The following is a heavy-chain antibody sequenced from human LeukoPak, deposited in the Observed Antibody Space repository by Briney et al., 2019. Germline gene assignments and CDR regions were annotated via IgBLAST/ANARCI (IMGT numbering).Heavy chain of an antibody. J-gene: IGHJ4*02. Sequence: GGSLRLSCAASGFTFSSAWMTWVRQAPGKGLEWVGHIKNKTNGETTDYAAPVKGRFIISRDDSKNTLYLQMNSLRTEDTAVYYRARGFCSSTNCYQGPFDFWGQGTLVTVSS. CDR1: GFTFSSAW. CDR2: IKNKTNGETT. V-gene: IGHV3-15*01. D-gene: IGHD2-2*01. CDR3: ARGFCSSTNCYQGPFDF.